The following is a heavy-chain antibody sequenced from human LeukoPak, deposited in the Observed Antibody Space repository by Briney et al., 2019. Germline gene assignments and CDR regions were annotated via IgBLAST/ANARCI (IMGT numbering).Heavy chain of an antibody. Sequence: GGSLRLSCTASGFTFSTSWINWVRQSPGKGLEWVALINGDGSRKNHADSVKGRFTISRDNAKNTAYLQMNSLRDEDTAVYFCARDYAGSPRDWGQGTRVTVS. D-gene: IGHD3-10*01. CDR2: INGDGSRK. J-gene: IGHJ4*02. CDR1: GFTFSTSW. CDR3: ARDYAGSPRD. V-gene: IGHV3-74*01.